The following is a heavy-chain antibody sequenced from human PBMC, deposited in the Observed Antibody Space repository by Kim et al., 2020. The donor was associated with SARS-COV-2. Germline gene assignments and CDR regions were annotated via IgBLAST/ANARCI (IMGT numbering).Heavy chain of an antibody. J-gene: IGHJ6*02. CDR1: GFTVSSNY. CDR3: ARESFNYGDYYGMDV. Sequence: GGSLRLSCAASGFTVSSNYMSWVRQAPGKGLEWVSVIYSGGSTYYADSVKGRFTISRDNSKNTLYLQMNSLRAEDTAVYYCARESFNYGDYYGMDVWGQGTTVTVSS. CDR2: IYSGGST. D-gene: IGHD4-17*01. V-gene: IGHV3-66*01.